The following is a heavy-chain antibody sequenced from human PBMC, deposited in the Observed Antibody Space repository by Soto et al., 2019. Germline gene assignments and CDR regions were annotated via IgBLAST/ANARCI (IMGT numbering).Heavy chain of an antibody. CDR2: ITGTGGST. CDR3: AKAGGIAVPGSHLDQ. V-gene: IGHV3-23*01. CDR1: GFTFSSYA. Sequence: EVQLLESGGGSVQPGGSLRLSCAASGFTFSSYAMNWVRQAPGKGLEWVSAITGTGGSTNYADSVEGRFTISRDNSRNTLYLQMSSLRAEDTHVYYCAKAGGIAVPGSHLDQWGQGILVTVSS. J-gene: IGHJ4*02. D-gene: IGHD6-19*01.